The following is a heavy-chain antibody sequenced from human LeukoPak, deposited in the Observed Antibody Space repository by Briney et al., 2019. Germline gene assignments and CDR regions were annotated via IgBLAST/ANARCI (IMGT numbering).Heavy chain of an antibody. J-gene: IGHJ4*02. CDR1: GYTFTSYA. V-gene: IGHV7-4-1*02. CDR3: AKDHDFWSGYLDY. Sequence: ASVKVSCKASGYTFTSYAMNWVRQAPGQGLEWMGWINTNTGNPTYAQGFTGRFVFSLDTSVSTAYLQMNSLRAEDTAVYYCAKDHDFWSGYLDYWGQGTLVTVSS. CDR2: INTNTGNP. D-gene: IGHD3-3*01.